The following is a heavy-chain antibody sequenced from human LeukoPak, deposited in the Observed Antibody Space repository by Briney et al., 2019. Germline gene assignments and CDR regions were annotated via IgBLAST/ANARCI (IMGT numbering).Heavy chain of an antibody. CDR1: GFTFSSYG. D-gene: IGHD3-3*01. CDR3: AKGVYYFDY. J-gene: IGHJ4*02. Sequence: GGSLRLSCAASGFTFSSYGMHWVRQAPGKGLEWVAVISYDGSNKYYADSVKGRFTISRDNSKNTLYLRMNSLRAEDTAVYYCAKGVYYFDYWGQGTLVTVSS. V-gene: IGHV3-30*18. CDR2: ISYDGSNK.